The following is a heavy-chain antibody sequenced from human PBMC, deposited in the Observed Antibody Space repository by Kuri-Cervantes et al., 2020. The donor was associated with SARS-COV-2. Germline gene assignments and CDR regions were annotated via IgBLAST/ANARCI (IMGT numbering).Heavy chain of an antibody. V-gene: IGHV3-21*01. CDR3: AGGYSYGLFDY. D-gene: IGHD5-18*01. CDR2: ISSSSRSI. CDR1: GFTFSRYS. Sequence: GESLKISCAASGFTFSRYSMNWVRQAPGKGLEWVSSISSSSRSIYCADSVKGRFTISRDNAKNSLYLQMSSLRADDTAVYYCAGGYSYGLFDYWGQGTLVTVSS. J-gene: IGHJ4*02.